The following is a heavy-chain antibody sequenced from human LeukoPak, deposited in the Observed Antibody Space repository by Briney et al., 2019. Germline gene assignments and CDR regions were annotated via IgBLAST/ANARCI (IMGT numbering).Heavy chain of an antibody. CDR1: GYSINSGYF. Sequence: SETLSLTCAVSGYSINSGYFWGWIRQSPGKGLGWIASIYHSGTTYYNPSLKSRITMSVDTSKNQFSLKLSSVTAADTAVYYCARPPDSGDYGAAFDFWGQGTLVTVSS. CDR3: ARPPDSGDYGAAFDF. J-gene: IGHJ4*02. V-gene: IGHV4-38-2*01. CDR2: IYHSGTT. D-gene: IGHD4-17*01.